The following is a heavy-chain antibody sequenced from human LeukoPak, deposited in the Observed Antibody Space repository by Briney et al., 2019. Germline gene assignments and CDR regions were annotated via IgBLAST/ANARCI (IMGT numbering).Heavy chain of an antibody. D-gene: IGHD2-21*01. CDR1: GFSFTSYG. J-gene: IGHJ6*02. Sequence: GGSLRLSCTTSGFSFTSYGMHWVRQGPGKGLEWVAVVRYDGRDEHYADSVKGRFTISRDNSKTTLYLQMNNLREEDTAVYYCARPNCGGECYFSGYGMDVWGQGTTVIVSS. V-gene: IGHV3-30*04. CDR2: VRYDGRDE. CDR3: ARPNCGGECYFSGYGMDV.